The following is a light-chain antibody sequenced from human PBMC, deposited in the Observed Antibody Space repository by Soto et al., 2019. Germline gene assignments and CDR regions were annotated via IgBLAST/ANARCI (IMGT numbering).Light chain of an antibody. CDR3: QQYHSTPLT. J-gene: IGKJ4*01. V-gene: IGKV4-1*01. CDR2: WAS. CDR1: QSVLYSSNNKNY. Sequence: DIVLTQSPDSLAVSLGERATINCKSSQSVLYSSNNKNYLAWYQQKPGQPPKLLIYWASTRESRVPDRFSGWGSGTDFTLTINSLQPEDVAVYYCQQYHSTPLTFGGGTKVEIK.